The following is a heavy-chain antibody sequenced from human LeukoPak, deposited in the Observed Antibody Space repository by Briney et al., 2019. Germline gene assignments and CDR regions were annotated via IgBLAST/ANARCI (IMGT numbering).Heavy chain of an antibody. Sequence: GESLKISCQGSGYSFTSYWISWVRQMPGKGLEWMGTIDPSDSYNNYSPSFQGHVAISADKSISTAYLQWSSLKASDTAMYYCARAYSRSRFDYWGQGTLVTVSS. CDR1: GYSFTSYW. D-gene: IGHD6-6*01. CDR2: IDPSDSYN. CDR3: ARAYSRSRFDY. V-gene: IGHV5-10-1*01. J-gene: IGHJ4*02.